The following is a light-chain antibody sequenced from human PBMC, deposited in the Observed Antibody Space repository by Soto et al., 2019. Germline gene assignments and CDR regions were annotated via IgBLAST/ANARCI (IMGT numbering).Light chain of an antibody. CDR1: ETILRY. Sequence: DIQMTQSPSSLSASVGDRVTITCRASETILRYLNWYQQKPGKAPTLLIYIAPSLQNVVPSRFSASASGADFTLSISSLQPEDFATYYCLQSYSSPNTFGQGTKLEIK. CDR3: LQSYSSPNT. CDR2: IAP. J-gene: IGKJ2*01. V-gene: IGKV1-39*01.